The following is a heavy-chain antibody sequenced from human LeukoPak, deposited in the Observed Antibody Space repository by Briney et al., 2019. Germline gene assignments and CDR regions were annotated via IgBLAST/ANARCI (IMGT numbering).Heavy chain of an antibody. CDR1: GFTFSNYA. Sequence: PGGSLRPPCAASGFTFSNYAMSWVRQAPGKGLEWVSVISGSGDRTYYADAVKGRFTISRDNSKNTLYLQMNSLRAEDTAVYYCAASGSYYLNWFDPWGQGTLVTVSS. CDR3: AASGSYYLNWFDP. CDR2: ISGSGDRT. J-gene: IGHJ5*02. V-gene: IGHV3-23*01. D-gene: IGHD3-10*01.